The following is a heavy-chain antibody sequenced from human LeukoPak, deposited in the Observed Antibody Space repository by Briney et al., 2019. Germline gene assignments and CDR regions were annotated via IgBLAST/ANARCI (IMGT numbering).Heavy chain of an antibody. J-gene: IGHJ5*02. Sequence: GGSLRLSCAASGFTFDDYGMSWVRQAPGKGLEWVSGINWNGGSTGYADSVKGRFTISRDNAKNSLYLQMNSLRAEDTALYYCARDLVPSGWYTPGFDPWGQGTLVTVSS. CDR1: GFTFDDYG. CDR3: ARDLVPSGWYTPGFDP. CDR2: INWNGGST. D-gene: IGHD6-19*01. V-gene: IGHV3-20*04.